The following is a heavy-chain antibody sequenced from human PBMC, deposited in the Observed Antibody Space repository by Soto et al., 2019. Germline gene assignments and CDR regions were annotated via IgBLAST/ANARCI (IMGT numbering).Heavy chain of an antibody. CDR1: GFTFSLYS. CDR3: VRARSTDSRPDY. Sequence: VGSLRLSCAASGFTFSLYSMIWVRQAPGKGLEWVASITSSSSYIYYEDSLKGRFTISRDNAKNSLFLQLDSLRAEDTAVYFCVRARSTDSRPDYWGQGTLVTVSS. CDR2: ITSSSSYI. D-gene: IGHD3-22*01. J-gene: IGHJ4*02. V-gene: IGHV3-21*01.